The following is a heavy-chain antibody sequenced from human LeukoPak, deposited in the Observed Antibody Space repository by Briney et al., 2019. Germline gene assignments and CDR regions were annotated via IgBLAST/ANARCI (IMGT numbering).Heavy chain of an antibody. CDR2: ISPSGGST. CDR1: GYTFTSYG. D-gene: IGHD2-15*01. V-gene: IGHV1-46*01. CDR3: ARGFRSGGSCPQDAFDI. Sequence: ASVKVSCKASGYTFTSYGISWVRQAPGQGLEWMGIISPSGGSTNYAQRFQGRVTMTRDTSKSTVYMELSSLRSDDTAVFYCARGFRSGGSCPQDAFDIWGQGTMVTVSS. J-gene: IGHJ3*02.